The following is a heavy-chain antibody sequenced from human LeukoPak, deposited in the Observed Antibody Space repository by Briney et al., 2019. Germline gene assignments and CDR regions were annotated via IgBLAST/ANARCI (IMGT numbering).Heavy chain of an antibody. CDR1: VGTFSSYA. D-gene: IGHD3-22*01. J-gene: IGHJ4*02. Sequence: SVKVSCKASVGTFSSYAISWVRQAPGQGLEWMGGIIPIFGTANYAQKFQGRVTITTDESTSTAYMELSSLRSEDTAVYYCARHGDSSGYYYFDYWGQGTLVTVSS. CDR2: IIPIFGTA. V-gene: IGHV1-69*05. CDR3: ARHGDSSGYYYFDY.